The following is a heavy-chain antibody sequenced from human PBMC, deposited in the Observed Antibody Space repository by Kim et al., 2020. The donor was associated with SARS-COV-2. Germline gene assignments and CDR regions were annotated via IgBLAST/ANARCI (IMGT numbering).Heavy chain of an antibody. CDR2: IYYSGST. CDR1: GGSISSGGYY. D-gene: IGHD3-22*01. Sequence: SETLSLTCTVSGGSISSGGYYWSWIRQHPGKGLEWIGYIYYSGSTYYNPSLKSRVTISVDTSKNQFSLKLSSVTAADTAVYYCASGEYYDSSGYYYAPIFDYWGQGTLVTVSS. J-gene: IGHJ4*02. V-gene: IGHV4-31*03. CDR3: ASGEYYDSSGYYYAPIFDY.